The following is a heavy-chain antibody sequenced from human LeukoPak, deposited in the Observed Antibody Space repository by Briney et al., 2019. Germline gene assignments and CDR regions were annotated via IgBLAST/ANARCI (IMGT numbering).Heavy chain of an antibody. CDR3: ARGDWQS. CDR2: IYSGGST. Sequence: GGSLRLSCTSSGFTVSSTYISWVRQAAGKGLEWVSVIYSGGSTDYADSVKDRFTISRDASKNTVFLQMNSLRVEDTAVYYCARGDWQSWGQGTLVTVSS. J-gene: IGHJ5*02. V-gene: IGHV3-53*01. CDR1: GFTVSSTY. D-gene: IGHD2-21*01.